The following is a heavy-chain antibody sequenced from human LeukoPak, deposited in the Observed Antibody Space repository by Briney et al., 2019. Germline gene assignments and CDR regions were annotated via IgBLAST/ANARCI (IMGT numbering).Heavy chain of an antibody. V-gene: IGHV4-59*06. J-gene: IGHJ4*02. CDR2: IYYSGST. CDR1: GGSISSYY. Sequence: SETLSLTCTVSGGSISSYYWSWIRQPPGKGLEWIGYIYYSGSTYYNPSLKSRVTISVDTSKNQFSLKLSSVTAADTAVYYWARDPRSSSRFDYWGQGTLVTVSS. D-gene: IGHD6-13*01. CDR3: ARDPRSSSRFDY.